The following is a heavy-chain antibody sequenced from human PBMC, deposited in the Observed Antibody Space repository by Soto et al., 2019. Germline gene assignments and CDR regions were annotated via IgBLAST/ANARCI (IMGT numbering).Heavy chain of an antibody. CDR2: ISGSGGST. J-gene: IGHJ4*02. D-gene: IGHD6-19*01. CDR1: GFTFSSYA. V-gene: IGHV3-23*01. CDR3: AKRGGSGADDF. Sequence: EVQLLESGGGLVKPGGSLRLSCAASGFTFSSYAMSWVRQAPGKGLEWVSAISGSGGSTYYADSVKGRFTISRENYKNTLYLQMNSLRAKNTAVYYGAKRGGSGADDFGGQGTMVTVSS.